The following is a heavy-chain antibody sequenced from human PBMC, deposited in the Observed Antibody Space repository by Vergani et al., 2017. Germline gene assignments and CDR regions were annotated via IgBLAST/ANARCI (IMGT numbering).Heavy chain of an antibody. J-gene: IGHJ5*02. CDR1: GDSISRSHYY. D-gene: IGHD3-10*01. CDR3: VRDSWRSDLRGVYWFDT. V-gene: IGHV4-39*02. CDR2: ISSSGSP. Sequence: QLQLQESGPGLVKPSETLSLSCRVSGDSISRSHYYWGFIRQPPGKGLEWIGSISSSGSPYYNPTLKSRLAFSVDTSKNQLSLKMISMTAADTAVYYCVRDSWRSDLRGVYWFDTWGQGTLVTVSS.